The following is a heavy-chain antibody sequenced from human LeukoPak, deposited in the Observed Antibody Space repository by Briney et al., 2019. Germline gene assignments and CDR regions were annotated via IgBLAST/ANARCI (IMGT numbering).Heavy chain of an antibody. CDR1: GGSISSYY. D-gene: IGHD4/OR15-4a*01. CDR3: ARDANPYLGDYFDY. Sequence: KTSETLSLTCTVSGGSISSYYWSWIRQPPGKGLEWIGYIYYSGSTNYNPSLKSRVTISVDTSKDQFSLKLSSVTAADTAVYYCARDANPYLGDYFDYWGQGTLVTVSS. J-gene: IGHJ4*02. V-gene: IGHV4-59*01. CDR2: IYYSGST.